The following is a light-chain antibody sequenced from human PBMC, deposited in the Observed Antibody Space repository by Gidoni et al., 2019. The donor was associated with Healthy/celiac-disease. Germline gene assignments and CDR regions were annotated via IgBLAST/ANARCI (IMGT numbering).Light chain of an antibody. CDR3: QAWDSSTVV. CDR1: KLGDKY. CDR2: QDS. J-gene: IGLJ2*01. V-gene: IGLV3-1*01. Sequence: SYELTQPPSVSVSPGQTASITCSVDKLGDKYACWYQQKPGQSPVLVIYQDSKRTSGIPERFSGSNSGNTATLTISGTQAMDEADYYCQAWDSSTVVFGGGTKLTVL.